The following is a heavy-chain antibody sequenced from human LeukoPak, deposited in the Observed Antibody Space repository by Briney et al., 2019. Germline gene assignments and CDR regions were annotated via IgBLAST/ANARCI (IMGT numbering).Heavy chain of an antibody. Sequence: PGRSLRLSCAAPGFTFSNCGMHWVRQAPGKGLEWVAVISYDGSNKYHADSVKGRFTISRDNSKNTLYLQMNSLRAEDTAVYYCANIRFLEWILDYWGQGTLVTVSS. V-gene: IGHV3-30*18. J-gene: IGHJ4*02. CDR1: GFTFSNCG. CDR3: ANIRFLEWILDY. CDR2: ISYDGSNK. D-gene: IGHD3-3*01.